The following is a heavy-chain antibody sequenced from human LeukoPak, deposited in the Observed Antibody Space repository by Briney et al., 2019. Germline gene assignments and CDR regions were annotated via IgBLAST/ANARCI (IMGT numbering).Heavy chain of an antibody. V-gene: IGHV3-48*03. CDR1: GFTFSSYE. D-gene: IGHD4/OR15-4a*01. J-gene: IGHJ6*03. CDR3: AMRRAKQTRYYMDV. CDR2: ISSSGSTI. Sequence: GGSLRLSCAASGFTFSSYEMNWVRQAPGKGLEWVSSISSSGSTIYYADSVKGRFTISRDNAKNSLYLQMNSLRAEDTAVYYCAMRRAKQTRYYMDVWGKGTTVTVSS.